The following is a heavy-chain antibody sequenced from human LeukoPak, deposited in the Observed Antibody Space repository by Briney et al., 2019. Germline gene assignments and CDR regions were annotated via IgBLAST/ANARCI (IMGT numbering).Heavy chain of an antibody. D-gene: IGHD3-10*01. CDR1: GYTFTGYY. Sequence: ASVKVSCKASGYTFTGYYMHWVRQAPGQGLEWMGWINPNSGGTNYAQKFQGWVTMTRDTSISTVYMELSRLRSDDTAVYYCARQAAEVYGSGTYYNYYIDYWGQGTLVTVSS. CDR2: INPNSGGT. V-gene: IGHV1-2*04. CDR3: ARQAAEVYGSGTYYNYYIDY. J-gene: IGHJ4*02.